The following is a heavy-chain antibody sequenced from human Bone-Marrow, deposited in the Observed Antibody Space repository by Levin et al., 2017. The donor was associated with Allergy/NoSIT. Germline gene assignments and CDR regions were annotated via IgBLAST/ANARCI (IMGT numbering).Heavy chain of an antibody. Sequence: ASVKVSCKASGGSFSSSAFSWVRQAPGQGLEWMGRIIPMLGITNFAPNFKDRVTFTTDNSATTAYMELSSLRPDDTAVYFCPRDREQNWFDPWGQGTLVTVSS. V-gene: IGHV1-69*04. CDR3: PRDREQNWFDP. CDR2: IIPMLGIT. CDR1: GGSFSSSA. D-gene: IGHD1-26*01. J-gene: IGHJ5*02.